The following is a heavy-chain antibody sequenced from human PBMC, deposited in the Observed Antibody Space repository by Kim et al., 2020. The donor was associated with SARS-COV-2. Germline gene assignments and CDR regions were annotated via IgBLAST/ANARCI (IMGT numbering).Heavy chain of an antibody. J-gene: IGHJ4*02. V-gene: IGHV3-74*01. CDR3: ARNNNGRNYFDY. CDR1: GFTFSSSW. CDR2: INSEGSST. Sequence: GGSLRLSCAASGFTFSSSWMHWVRQVPGKGRVWVSRINSEGSSTSYADSVKGRFTISRDNAKNTVYLQMNSLRAEDTAVYYCARNNNGRNYFDYWGQGTLVTVSS. D-gene: IGHD1-1*01.